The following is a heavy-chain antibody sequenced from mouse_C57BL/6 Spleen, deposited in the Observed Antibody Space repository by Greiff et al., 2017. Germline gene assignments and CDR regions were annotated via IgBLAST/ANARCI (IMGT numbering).Heavy chain of an antibody. CDR3: ATTMVTTGELYFDY. CDR2: IYPRDGST. Sequence: VKLQQSDAELVKPGASVKISCKVSGYTFTDHTIHWMKQRPEQGLEWIGYIYPRDGSTKYNEKFKGKATLTADKSSSTAYMQLNSLTSEDSAVYVCATTMVTTGELYFDYWGKGTTLTVSS. D-gene: IGHD2-2*01. CDR1: GYTFTDHT. V-gene: IGHV1-78*01. J-gene: IGHJ2*01.